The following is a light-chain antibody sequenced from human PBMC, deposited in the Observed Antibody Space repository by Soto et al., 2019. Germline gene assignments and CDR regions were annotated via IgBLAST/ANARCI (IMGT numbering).Light chain of an antibody. V-gene: IGLV6-57*04. CDR1: SGSIASSY. J-gene: IGLJ2*01. CDR3: QSYDSSTLV. CDR2: EDN. Sequence: NFMLTQPHSVSESPGKTVTISCTRSSGSIASSYMQWYQQRPGTAPTTVIYEDNQRPSGVPDRFSGSIDSSSNSASLTISGLKTEDEADFYCQSYDSSTLVFGGGTKLTVL.